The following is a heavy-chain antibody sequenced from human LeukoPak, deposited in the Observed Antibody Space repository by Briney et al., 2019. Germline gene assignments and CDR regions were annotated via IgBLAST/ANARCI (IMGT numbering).Heavy chain of an antibody. Sequence: GGSLRLSCSSSGFTISTYGMSWVRQAPGKGLEWVSSISGGTTYYADSVKGRFTISRDNSKNTVSLQMNSLRAEDTAVYYCAKSVYHSGNYWGQGTLVTVSS. CDR3: AKSVYHSGNY. V-gene: IGHV3-23*01. J-gene: IGHJ4*02. CDR2: ISGGTT. D-gene: IGHD3-10*01. CDR1: GFTISTYG.